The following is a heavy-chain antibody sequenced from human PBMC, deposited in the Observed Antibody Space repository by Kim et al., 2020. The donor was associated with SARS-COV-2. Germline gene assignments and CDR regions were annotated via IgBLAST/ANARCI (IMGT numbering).Heavy chain of an antibody. CDR1: GFTFSSYA. CDR2: ISGSGGST. V-gene: IGHV3-23*01. D-gene: IGHD2-21*02. Sequence: GGSLRLSCAASGFTFSSYAMSWVRQAPGKGLEWVSAISGSGGSTYYADSVKGRFTISRDNSKNTLYLQMNSLRAEDTAVYYCAKGSIVVVTAPLSDYWGQGTLVTVSS. CDR3: AKGSIVVVTAPLSDY. J-gene: IGHJ4*02.